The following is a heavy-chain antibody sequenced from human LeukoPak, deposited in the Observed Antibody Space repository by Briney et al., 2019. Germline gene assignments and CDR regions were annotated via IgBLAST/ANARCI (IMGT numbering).Heavy chain of an antibody. Sequence: VSEKVSCKVSGYTLTELSMHWVRQAPGKGLEWMGGFDPEDGETIYAQKFQGRVTMTEDTSTDTDYMELSSLRSEDTAVYYCATVGLLVGATYFDYWGQGTLVTVSS. CDR1: GYTLTELS. V-gene: IGHV1-24*01. D-gene: IGHD1-26*01. J-gene: IGHJ4*02. CDR2: FDPEDGET. CDR3: ATVGLLVGATYFDY.